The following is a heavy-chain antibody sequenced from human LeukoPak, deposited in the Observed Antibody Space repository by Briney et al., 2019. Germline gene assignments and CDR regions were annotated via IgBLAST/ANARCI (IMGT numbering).Heavy chain of an antibody. J-gene: IGHJ5*02. CDR2: IYTSGST. D-gene: IGHD2-15*01. CDR3: ARVGYCSGGSCLNWFDP. V-gene: IGHV4-4*07. CDR1: GGSISSYY. Sequence: SETLSLTCTVSGGSISSYYWSWIRQPAGKGLEWIGRIYTSGSTNYNPSLKSRVTMSVDTSKNQFSLKLSSVTAADTALYYCARVGYCSGGSCLNWFDPWGQGTLVTVSS.